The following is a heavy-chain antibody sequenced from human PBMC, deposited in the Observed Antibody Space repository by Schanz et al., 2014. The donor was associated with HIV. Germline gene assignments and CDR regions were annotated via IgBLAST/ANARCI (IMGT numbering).Heavy chain of an antibody. V-gene: IGHV3-30*03. CDR2: ISHDGSNK. Sequence: QVQLVESGGGMVLPGTSLRLSCAASGGTFSAHAFHWVRQAPGRGLEWVALISHDGSNKYYADSVKGRFTISRDNARNSLYLQMNSLRAEDTAVYYCAREAVRFFDYWGQGTLVTVSS. J-gene: IGHJ4*02. D-gene: IGHD6-6*01. CDR1: GGTFSAHA. CDR3: AREAVRFFDY.